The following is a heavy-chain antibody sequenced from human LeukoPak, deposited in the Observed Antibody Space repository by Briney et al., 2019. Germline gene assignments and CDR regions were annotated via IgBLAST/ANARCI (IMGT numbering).Heavy chain of an antibody. CDR3: ARDRATIFGVAGGYYYYGMDV. CDR2: IYYSGST. J-gene: IGHJ6*02. CDR1: GGSISSGGYY. D-gene: IGHD3-3*01. Sequence: NPSQTLSLTCTVSGGSISSGGYYWSWIRQHPGKGLEWIGYIYYSGSTNYNPSLKSRVTISVDTSKNQFSLKLSSVTAADTAVYYCARDRATIFGVAGGYYYYGMDVWGQGTTVTVSS. V-gene: IGHV4-61*08.